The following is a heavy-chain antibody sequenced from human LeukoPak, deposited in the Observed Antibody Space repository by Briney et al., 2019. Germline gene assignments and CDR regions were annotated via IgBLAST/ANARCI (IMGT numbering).Heavy chain of an antibody. CDR1: GGSISSDSYY. CDR3: AREAPRPDY. CDR2: ISSSGST. Sequence: SETLSLTCTVSGGSISSDSYYWSWFRQPAGKGLEWIGRISSSGSTNYNPSLKSRVTISVDTSKNPLFLKLSSVTTTDTAVYYCAREAPRPDYWGQGTLVTVSS. V-gene: IGHV4-61*02. J-gene: IGHJ4*02.